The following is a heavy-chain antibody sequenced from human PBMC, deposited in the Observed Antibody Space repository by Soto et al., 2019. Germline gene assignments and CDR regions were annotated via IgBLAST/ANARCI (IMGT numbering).Heavy chain of an antibody. Sequence: PSETLSLTCTVSGGSISSYYWSWIRQPPGKGLEWIGDIYYSGSTNYNPSLKSRVTISVDTSKNQFSLKLSSVTAADTAVYYCARGYTSLYNWFDPWGQGTLVTVSS. CDR2: IYYSGST. V-gene: IGHV4-59*01. CDR1: GGSISSYY. D-gene: IGHD2-2*01. CDR3: ARGYTSLYNWFDP. J-gene: IGHJ5*02.